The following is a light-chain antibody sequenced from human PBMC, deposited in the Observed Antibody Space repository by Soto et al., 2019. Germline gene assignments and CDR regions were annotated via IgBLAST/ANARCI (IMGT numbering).Light chain of an antibody. CDR2: DAS. CDR3: QQYNSYSPLT. J-gene: IGKJ4*01. Sequence: DIQMTQSPSTLSVSLVYRVTITCLASQTISSWLAWYQQKPGKAPRLLIYDASSLESGVPSRFSGSGSGTEFTLTISSLQPDDFATYYCQQYNSYSPLTFGGGTKVDIK. CDR1: QTISSW. V-gene: IGKV1-5*01.